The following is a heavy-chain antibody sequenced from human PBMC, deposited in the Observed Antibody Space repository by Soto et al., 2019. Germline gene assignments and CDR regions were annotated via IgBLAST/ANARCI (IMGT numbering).Heavy chain of an antibody. CDR2: IWYDGSNK. Sequence: GGSLRLSCAASGFTFSSYGMHWVRQAPGKGLEWVAVIWYDGSNKYYADSVKGRFTISRDNSKNTLYLQMNSLRAEDTAVYYCARSTTYYDFWTRYYYYYGMDVWGQGTTVTVSS. CDR3: ARSTTYYDFWTRYYYYYGMDV. D-gene: IGHD3-3*01. J-gene: IGHJ6*02. CDR1: GFTFSSYG. V-gene: IGHV3-33*01.